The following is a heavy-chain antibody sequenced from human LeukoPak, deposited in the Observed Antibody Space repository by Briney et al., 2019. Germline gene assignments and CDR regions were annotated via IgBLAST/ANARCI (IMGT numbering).Heavy chain of an antibody. D-gene: IGHD5-24*01. Sequence: ASVKVSCKASGYTFTGYYVHWVRQAPGQGLEWMGWINPNSGDTNYAQKFQGRVTMTSDTSVSTAYMELSSLTSDDTAVHYCARVNAYNFDYWGQGTLVAVSS. CDR1: GYTFTGYY. CDR3: ARVNAYNFDY. CDR2: INPNSGDT. V-gene: IGHV1-2*02. J-gene: IGHJ4*02.